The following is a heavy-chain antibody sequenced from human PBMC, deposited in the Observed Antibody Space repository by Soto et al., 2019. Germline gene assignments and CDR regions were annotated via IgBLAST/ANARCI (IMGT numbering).Heavy chain of an antibody. D-gene: IGHD1-26*01. CDR2: ITGGSGFT. V-gene: IGHV3-23*01. CDR1: GFTFSTFA. Sequence: GSLRLSCAASGFTFSTFAMNWVRQAPGKGLEWVSGITGGSGFTFYADSVKGRFTISRDDSENTLFLQMSSLRAEDTAKYYCAKSGPTNYFDFWGQGTLVTVSS. J-gene: IGHJ4*02. CDR3: AKSGPTNYFDF.